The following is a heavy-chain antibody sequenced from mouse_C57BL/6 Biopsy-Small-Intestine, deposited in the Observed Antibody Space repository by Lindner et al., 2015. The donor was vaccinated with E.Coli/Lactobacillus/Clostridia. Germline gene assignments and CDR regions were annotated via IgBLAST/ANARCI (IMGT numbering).Heavy chain of an antibody. CDR2: IDPYNDGT. CDR1: GYTFTSYV. D-gene: IGHD2-5*01. V-gene: IGHV1-14*01. J-gene: IGHJ4*01. CDR3: AKSTYYSNWGAMDY. Sequence: VQLQESGPELVKPGASVKMSCKASGYTFTSYVMHWVKQKPGQGLEWIGYIDPYNDGTKYNEKFKGKATLTSDKSSSTAYMELSSLTSEDSAVYYCAKSTYYSNWGAMDYWGQGTSVTVSS.